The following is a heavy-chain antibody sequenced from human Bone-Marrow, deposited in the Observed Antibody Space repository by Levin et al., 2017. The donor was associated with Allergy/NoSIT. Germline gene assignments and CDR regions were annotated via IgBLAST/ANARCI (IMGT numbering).Heavy chain of an antibody. CDR3: ATVEAELDYGMDV. V-gene: IGHV1-69*04. D-gene: IGHD3-10*01. J-gene: IGHJ6*02. CDR1: GGTFNNYG. Sequence: KISCKASGGTFNNYGISWVRQAPGQGLEWMGRTILLLGIANYALKFQGRVTITADKSTATAYMEMSSLRSEDMAVYYCATVEAELDYGMDVWGQGTTVIVSS. CDR2: TILLLGIA.